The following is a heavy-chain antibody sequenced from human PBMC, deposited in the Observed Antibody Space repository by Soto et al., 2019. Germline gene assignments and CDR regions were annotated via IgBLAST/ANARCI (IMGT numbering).Heavy chain of an antibody. J-gene: IGHJ6*02. CDR1: GFTFSSYA. Sequence: GGSLRLSCAASGFTFSSYAMSWVRQAPGKGLEWVSAISGSGGSTYYADSVKGRFTISRDNAKNSLYLQMNSLRAEDTAVYYCARVGYSYGGYYYGMDVWGQGTTVTVSS. V-gene: IGHV3-23*01. CDR3: ARVGYSYGGYYYGMDV. CDR2: ISGSGGST. D-gene: IGHD5-18*01.